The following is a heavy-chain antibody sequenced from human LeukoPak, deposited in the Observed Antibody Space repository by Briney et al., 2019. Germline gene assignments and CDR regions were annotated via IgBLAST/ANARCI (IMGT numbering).Heavy chain of an antibody. D-gene: IGHD5-18*01. V-gene: IGHV5-51*01. CDR3: ARQTAMGRSGDY. CDR2: IDPSDSET. Sequence: GESLKISCKASGYSFTSFWIGWVRQMPGKGLEWMGIIDPSDSETRYTPSFQGQVTISVDKSLTTADLQWNSLKASDTAMYYCARQTAMGRSGDYWGQGTLVTVSS. J-gene: IGHJ4*02. CDR1: GYSFTSFW.